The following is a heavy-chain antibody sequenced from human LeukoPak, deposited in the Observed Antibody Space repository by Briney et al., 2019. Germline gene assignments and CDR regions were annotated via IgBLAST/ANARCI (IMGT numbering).Heavy chain of an antibody. Sequence: SETLSLTCSVSDGSINSYYWNWIRRPPGKGLEWIGYIYYNGNTNYSPSLKSRVTMSVDTSKNLFSLKVSSVTAADTAVYYCARTPYDSSGYEQFDYWGQGTLVTVSS. D-gene: IGHD3-22*01. CDR3: ARTPYDSSGYEQFDY. CDR2: IYYNGNT. J-gene: IGHJ4*02. V-gene: IGHV4-59*01. CDR1: DGSINSYY.